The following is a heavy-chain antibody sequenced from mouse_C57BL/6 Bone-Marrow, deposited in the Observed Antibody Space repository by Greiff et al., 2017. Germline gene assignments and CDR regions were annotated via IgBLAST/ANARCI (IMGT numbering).Heavy chain of an antibody. CDR1: GYTFTSYD. Sequence: QVQLKESGPELVKPGASVKLSCKASGYTFTSYDINWVKQRPGQGLEWIGWIYPRDGSTKYNEKFKGKATLTVDTSSSTAYMERHSLTSENSAVYVCARFDFAGSSGDWDFDVWGTGTTVTVSS. D-gene: IGHD1-1*01. J-gene: IGHJ1*03. V-gene: IGHV1-85*01. CDR3: ARFDFAGSSGDWDFDV. CDR2: IYPRDGST.